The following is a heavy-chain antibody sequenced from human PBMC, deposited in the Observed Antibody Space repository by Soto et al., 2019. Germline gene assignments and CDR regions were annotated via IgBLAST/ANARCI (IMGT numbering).Heavy chain of an antibody. CDR2: INAGNGNT. Sequence: ASVKVSCKASGYTFTSYAMHWVRQAPGQRLEWMGWINAGNGNTKYSQKFQGRVTITRDTSASTAYMELSSLRSEDTAVYYCARVGIAAAGTFSWFDPWGQGTLVTVSS. CDR3: ARVGIAAAGTFSWFDP. CDR1: GYTFTSYA. J-gene: IGHJ5*02. V-gene: IGHV1-3*01. D-gene: IGHD6-13*01.